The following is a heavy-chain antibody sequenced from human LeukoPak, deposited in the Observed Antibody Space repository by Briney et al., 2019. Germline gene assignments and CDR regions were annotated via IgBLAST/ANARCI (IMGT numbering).Heavy chain of an antibody. CDR2: MNPNSGYT. CDR3: ARVNLKMSSGYYYGPADY. D-gene: IGHD3-22*01. V-gene: IGHV1-8*01. CDR1: GYTFTSHD. J-gene: IGHJ4*02. Sequence: ASVKVSCKASGYTFTSHDINWVRQATGQGLEWMGWMNPNSGYTGYEQKFQGRVTMTRDTSTSTAYMELSSLRSEDTAVYYCARVNLKMSSGYYYGPADYWGQGTLVTVSS.